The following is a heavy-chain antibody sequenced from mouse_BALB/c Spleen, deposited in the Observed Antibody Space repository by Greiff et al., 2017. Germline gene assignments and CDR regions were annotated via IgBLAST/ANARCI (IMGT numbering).Heavy chain of an antibody. CDR2: IYPYNGGT. V-gene: IGHV1S29*02. Sequence: EVKLQESGPELVKPGASVKISCKASGYTFTDYNMHWVKQSHGKSLEWIGYIYPYNGGTGYNQKFKSKATLTVDNSSSTAYMELRSLTSEDSAVYYCARRGDNYPWFAYWGQGTLVTVSA. CDR3: ARRGDNYPWFAY. D-gene: IGHD1-3*01. CDR1: GYTFTDYN. J-gene: IGHJ3*01.